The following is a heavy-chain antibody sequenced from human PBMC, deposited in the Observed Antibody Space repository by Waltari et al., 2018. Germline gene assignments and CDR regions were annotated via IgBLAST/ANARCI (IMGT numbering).Heavy chain of an antibody. V-gene: IGHV4-34*01. CDR2: INHSGST. Sequence: QVQLQQWGAGLLKPSETLSLTCAVYGGSFSGYYWSWIRKPPGKGLEWIGEINHSGSTNYNPSLKSRVTISVDTSKNQFSLKLSSVTAADTAVYYCAREDPRYSGSTRDEYFQHWGQGTLVTVSS. CDR1: GGSFSGYY. J-gene: IGHJ1*01. D-gene: IGHD1-26*01. CDR3: AREDPRYSGSTRDEYFQH.